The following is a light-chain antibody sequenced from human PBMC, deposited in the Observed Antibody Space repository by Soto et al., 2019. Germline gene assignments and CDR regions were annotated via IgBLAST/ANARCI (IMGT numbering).Light chain of an antibody. V-gene: IGKV4-1*01. CDR3: QQYYDWPWT. Sequence: DIVMTQSPDSLAVSLGERATINCKSSQNILYSSNNKNYLSWFQQKPGQPPKLLIYWASTREYGVPDRFSGSGSGAHFTLTISSLQAEDVAVYYCQQYYDWPWTFGQGTKVEIK. J-gene: IGKJ1*01. CDR1: QNILYSSNNKNY. CDR2: WAS.